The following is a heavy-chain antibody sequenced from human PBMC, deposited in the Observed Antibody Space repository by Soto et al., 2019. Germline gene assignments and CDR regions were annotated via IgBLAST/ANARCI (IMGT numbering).Heavy chain of an antibody. CDR3: ARGELELRTLWFDP. V-gene: IGHV6-1*01. J-gene: IGHJ5*02. Sequence: SXTLSLTCAISGDSVSSNSAAWNWIRQSTSRGLEWLGRTYYRSKWYNDYAVSVKSRITINPDTSKNQFSLQLNSVTPEDTAVYYCARGELELRTLWFDPWGQGTLVTVSS. CDR1: GDSVSSNSAA. CDR2: TYYRSKWYN. D-gene: IGHD1-7*01.